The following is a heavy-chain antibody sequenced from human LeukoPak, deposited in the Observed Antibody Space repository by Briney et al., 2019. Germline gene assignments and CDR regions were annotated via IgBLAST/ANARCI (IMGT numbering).Heavy chain of an antibody. CDR1: GGSISSYY. D-gene: IGHD5-12*01. Sequence: SETLSLTCTVSGGSISSYYWSWIRQPAGKGLEWIGRIYTSGSTNYNPSLKSRVTMSVDTSKNQFSLKLSSVTAADTAVYYCARATQGYSGFFKQRGWYFDLWGRGTLVTVSS. CDR3: ARATQGYSGFFKQRGWYFDL. CDR2: IYTSGST. J-gene: IGHJ2*01. V-gene: IGHV4-4*07.